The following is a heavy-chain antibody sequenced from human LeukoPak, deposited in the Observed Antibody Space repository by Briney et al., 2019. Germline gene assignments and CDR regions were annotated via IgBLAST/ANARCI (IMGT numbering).Heavy chain of an antibody. D-gene: IGHD5-18*01. CDR3: ARAPYSYGYIEGFDY. Sequence: GGSLRLSCAASGFTFSSYSMNWVRQAPGKGLEWVSSISSSSSYIYYADSVKGRFTISRDNAKNSLYLQMNSLRAEDTAVYYCARAPYSYGYIEGFDYWGQGTLVTVSS. CDR2: ISSSSSYI. CDR1: GFTFSSYS. V-gene: IGHV3-21*04. J-gene: IGHJ4*02.